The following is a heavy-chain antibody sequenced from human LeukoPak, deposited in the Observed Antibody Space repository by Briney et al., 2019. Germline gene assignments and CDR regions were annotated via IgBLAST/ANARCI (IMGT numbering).Heavy chain of an antibody. D-gene: IGHD6-13*01. CDR2: ISGSGGST. Sequence: GSLRLSCAASGFTFSSYAMRWVRQAPGKGLEWVSAISGSGGSTYYADSVKGRFTISRDNSKNTLYLQMNSLRAEDTAVYYCARTIAAAGRGDYWGQGTLVTVSS. CDR1: GFTFSSYA. CDR3: ARTIAAAGRGDY. J-gene: IGHJ4*02. V-gene: IGHV3-23*01.